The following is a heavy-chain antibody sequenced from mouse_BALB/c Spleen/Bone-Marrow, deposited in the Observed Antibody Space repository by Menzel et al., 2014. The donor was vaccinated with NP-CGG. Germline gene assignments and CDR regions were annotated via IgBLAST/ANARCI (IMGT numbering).Heavy chain of an antibody. V-gene: IGHV1S81*02. Sequence: QVHVKQSGAEPVKPGASVKLSCKASGYTFTSYYMHWVKQRPGQGLEWIGEINPSNGGTNFNEKFKSKATLTVDKSSSTAYMQLSSLTSEDSAVYYCTRYGNYYFDYWGQGTTLTVSS. J-gene: IGHJ2*01. CDR2: INPSNGGT. CDR1: GYTFTSYY. CDR3: TRYGNYYFDY. D-gene: IGHD2-1*01.